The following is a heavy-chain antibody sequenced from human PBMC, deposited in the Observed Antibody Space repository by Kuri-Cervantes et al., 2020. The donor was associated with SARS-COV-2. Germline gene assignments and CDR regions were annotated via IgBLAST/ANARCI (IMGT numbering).Heavy chain of an antibody. J-gene: IGHJ3*02. Sequence: GESLKISCAASGFTFDDYAMHWVRQAPGKGLEWVSGINWNGGSTGYADSVKGRFTISRDNAKNSLYLQMNSLRAEDTALYYCARDRSQSSENAFDIWGQGTMVTVSS. CDR1: GFTFDDYA. CDR3: ARDRSQSSENAFDI. V-gene: IGHV3-20*04. CDR2: INWNGGST. D-gene: IGHD6-25*01.